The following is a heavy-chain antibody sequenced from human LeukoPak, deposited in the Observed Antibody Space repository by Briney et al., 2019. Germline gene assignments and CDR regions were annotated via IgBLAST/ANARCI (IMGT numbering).Heavy chain of an antibody. J-gene: IGHJ6*02. CDR3: AKAYYDFWSGYSHYYYGMDV. D-gene: IGHD3-3*01. CDR2: ISGSGGST. CDR1: GFTFSSYA. Sequence: GGSLRLSCAASGFTFSSYAMSWVRQAPGKGLEWVSAISGSGGSTYYADSVKGRFTISRDNSKNTLYLQMNSLRAEDTAVYYCAKAYYDFWSGYSHYYYGMDVWGQGTTVTVSS. V-gene: IGHV3-23*01.